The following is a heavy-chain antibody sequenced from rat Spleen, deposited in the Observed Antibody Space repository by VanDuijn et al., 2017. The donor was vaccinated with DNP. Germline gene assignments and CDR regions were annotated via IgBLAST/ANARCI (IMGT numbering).Heavy chain of an antibody. J-gene: IGHJ4*01. CDR1: GFSLTSYG. V-gene: IGHV2S12*01. CDR2: ISSGGTT. CDR3: ASTLVNYGTYGYYAMDA. D-gene: IGHD1-3*01. Sequence: QVQLKESGPGLVQPSQTLSLTCTVSGFSLTSYGVSWVRQFPGKGLEWIAAISSGGTTYYNSALKSRLSISRDTSKSQVFLKMNSLQTEDTATYYCASTLVNYGTYGYYAMDAWGQGTSVTVSS.